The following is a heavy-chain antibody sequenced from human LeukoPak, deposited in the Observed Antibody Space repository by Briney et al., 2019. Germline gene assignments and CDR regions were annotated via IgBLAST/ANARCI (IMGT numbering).Heavy chain of an antibody. CDR1: GFTFSSFS. CDR2: IYSGGST. CDR3: ARVAYGPNWFDP. V-gene: IGHV3-66*01. J-gene: IGHJ5*02. Sequence: GGSLRLSCAASGFTFSSFSMSWVRQAPGKGLEWVSVIYSGGSTHYADSVKGRFTISRDNSKNTLYLQINSLRAKDTAVYYCARVAYGPNWFDPWGQGTLVTVSS. D-gene: IGHD3-10*01.